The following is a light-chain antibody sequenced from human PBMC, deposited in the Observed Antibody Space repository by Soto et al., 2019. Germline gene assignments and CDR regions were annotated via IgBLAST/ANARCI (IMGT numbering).Light chain of an antibody. J-gene: IGKJ5*01. CDR3: QQRNIWPPVT. CDR2: GAF. Sequence: PGERATLSCRASQSVTNYLAWYQQKPGQPPRLLIYGAFNRAAGIPARFSGSGSGTDFTLTISSLEPEDSAVYYCQQRNIWPPVTFGQGTRLEIK. CDR1: QSVTNY. V-gene: IGKV3-11*01.